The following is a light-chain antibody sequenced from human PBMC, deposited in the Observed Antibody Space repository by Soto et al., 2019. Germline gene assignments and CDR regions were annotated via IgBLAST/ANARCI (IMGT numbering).Light chain of an antibody. CDR2: NNN. CDR1: SSNIETNT. J-gene: IGLJ2*01. V-gene: IGLV1-44*01. Sequence: QFVLTQPPSACGTPGQRVTISCSGSSSNIETNTVDWYQHLPGTAPKVLIFNNNQRPSGVPDRFSGSKSGTSASLAISGLQSEDEAHYYCAVWDDSLSGMIFGGGTKLTVL. CDR3: AVWDDSLSGMI.